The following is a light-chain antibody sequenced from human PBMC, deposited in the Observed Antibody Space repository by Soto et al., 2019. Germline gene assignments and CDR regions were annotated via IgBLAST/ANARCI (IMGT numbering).Light chain of an antibody. J-gene: IGKJ2*01. CDR3: QQYKRYSPYT. Sequence: DIQMTQSPSTLSASVGDRVTITCRDSGSISRWLAWYQQKPGKAPKLFIHRASTLETGVPSRISGSGSGTDFTLPISNLQPDDLANYYCQQYKRYSPYTFGQGTTVEIK. CDR2: RAS. CDR1: GSISRW. V-gene: IGKV1-5*03.